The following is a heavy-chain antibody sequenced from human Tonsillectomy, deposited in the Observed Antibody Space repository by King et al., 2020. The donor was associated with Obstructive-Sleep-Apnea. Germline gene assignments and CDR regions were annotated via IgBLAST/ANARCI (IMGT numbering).Heavy chain of an antibody. CDR1: GFTFHNYA. J-gene: IGHJ4*02. CDR3: AKANRGFSIGSSPFDY. D-gene: IGHD6-6*01. CDR2: ISGNGVRT. Sequence: VQLVESGGGLIHLGGSLRLSCAAAGFTFHNYAMSWVRQAPGRGLEWVSVISGNGVRTYYADSVKCRLPMSRDNSKKTLYLHMNSLRAEATAVYYCAKANRGFSIGSSPFDYRGQGTPVTVSS. V-gene: IGHV3-23*04.